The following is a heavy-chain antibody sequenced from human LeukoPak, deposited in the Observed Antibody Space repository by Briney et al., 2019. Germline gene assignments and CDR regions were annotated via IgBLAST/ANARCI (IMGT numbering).Heavy chain of an antibody. Sequence: PGGSLRPSCAASGFTFSSYAMHWVRQAPGKGLEWVAVISYDGSNKYYADSVKGRFTISRDNSKNTLYLQMNSLRAEDTAVYYCARDGALYSYGYGYFDYWGQGTLVTVSS. V-gene: IGHV3-30*04. CDR3: ARDGALYSYGYGYFDY. J-gene: IGHJ4*02. D-gene: IGHD5-18*01. CDR1: GFTFSSYA. CDR2: ISYDGSNK.